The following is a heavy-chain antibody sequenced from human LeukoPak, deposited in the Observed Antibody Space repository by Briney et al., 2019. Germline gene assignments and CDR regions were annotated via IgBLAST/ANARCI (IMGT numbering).Heavy chain of an antibody. J-gene: IGHJ4*02. CDR3: ARMYDSSGYAIDY. D-gene: IGHD3-22*01. CDR2: IYSGGNT. V-gene: IGHV3-53*01. CDR1: GSTVSSNY. Sequence: GGSLRLSCAASGSTVSSNYMSWVRQAPGKGLEWVSVIYSGGNTYYADSVKGRFTISRDNSENTLYLQMNSLRAEDTAVYYCARMYDSSGYAIDYWGQGTLVTVSS.